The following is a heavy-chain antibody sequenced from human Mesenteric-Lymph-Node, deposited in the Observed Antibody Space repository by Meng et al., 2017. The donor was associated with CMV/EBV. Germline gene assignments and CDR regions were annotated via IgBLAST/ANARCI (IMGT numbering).Heavy chain of an antibody. CDR2: IYWNDDK. D-gene: IGHD3-16*01. CDR1: FSCSNSGRG. J-gene: IGHJ5*01. Sequence: FSCSNSGRGGDWNRQTQGKALEWHALIYWNDDKRYSPNLKNRLTINKDTSRNQVVFTMTNMDPVDTATYYCAHRPQLSNLGVNWFVSWGPGTLVTVSS. CDR3: AHRPQLSNLGVNWFVS. V-gene: IGHV2-5*01.